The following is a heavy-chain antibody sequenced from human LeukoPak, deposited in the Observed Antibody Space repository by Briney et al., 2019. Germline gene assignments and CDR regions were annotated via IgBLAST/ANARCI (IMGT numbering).Heavy chain of an antibody. CDR2: IYYSGST. Sequence: SETLSLTCTVSGVSISSYYWSWVRQPPGKGLEWVGYIYYSGSTNYSPSLSSRVTMSVDTSKNQISLKLTSVTAADTAVYYCARVRKWELDYWGQGTLVTVSS. CDR1: GVSISSYY. D-gene: IGHD1-26*01. V-gene: IGHV4-59*01. J-gene: IGHJ4*02. CDR3: ARVRKWELDY.